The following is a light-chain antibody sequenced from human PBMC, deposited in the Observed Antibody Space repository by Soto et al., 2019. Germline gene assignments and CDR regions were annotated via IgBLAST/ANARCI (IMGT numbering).Light chain of an antibody. CDR1: QSVSSK. Sequence: EIVMTKSPATLSASAGDRATLSCRASQSVSSKLAWYQQKPGQAPRLLIYGASTLATGIPSRFSGSGSGTEFTLTISSLQSEDFAAYYCQHYNSWPRTFGQGTNVEIK. J-gene: IGKJ1*01. CDR2: GAS. V-gene: IGKV3-15*01. CDR3: QHYNSWPRT.